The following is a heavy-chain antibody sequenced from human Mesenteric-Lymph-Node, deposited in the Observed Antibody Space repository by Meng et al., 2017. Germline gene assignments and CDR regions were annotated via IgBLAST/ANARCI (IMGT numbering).Heavy chain of an antibody. Sequence: VQRVESGGGVVQPGRSLRLSCAASGFTFSSYAMHWVRQAPGKGLEWVAVISYDGSNKYYADSVKGRFTISRDNSKNTLYLQMNSLRAEDTAVYYCASFIAAAGFDYWGQGTLVTVSS. D-gene: IGHD6-13*01. CDR1: GFTFSSYA. CDR3: ASFIAAAGFDY. J-gene: IGHJ4*02. CDR2: ISYDGSNK. V-gene: IGHV3-30*01.